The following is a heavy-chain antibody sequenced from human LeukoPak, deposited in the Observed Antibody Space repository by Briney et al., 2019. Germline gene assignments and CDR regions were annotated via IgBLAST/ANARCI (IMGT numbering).Heavy chain of an antibody. J-gene: IGHJ3*02. D-gene: IGHD4-17*01. CDR2: IRGGGGSA. CDR3: ARDPNGDYIGAFDM. CDR1: GFTYSPYA. Sequence: GGSLRLSCTASGFTYSPYAMMWARQAPGKGPEWVSAIRGGGGSAFYADSVKGRFTISRDNSKYTLFLQMNSLRAEDTAVYYCARDPNGDYIGAFDMWGPGTMVTVSS. V-gene: IGHV3-23*01.